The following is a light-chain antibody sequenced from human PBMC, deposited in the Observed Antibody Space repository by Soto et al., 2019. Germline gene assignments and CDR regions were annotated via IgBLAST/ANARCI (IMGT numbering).Light chain of an antibody. Sequence: DIQMTQSPSTLSASVGDRVTITCRASQSISSRLAWYQQKPGKAPNLLIYDASILESGVPSRFSGSGSGTESTLTISSLQPDYFATYYCQQYNSYSYTFGQGTKLEIK. CDR3: QQYNSYSYT. V-gene: IGKV1-5*01. J-gene: IGKJ2*01. CDR2: DAS. CDR1: QSISSR.